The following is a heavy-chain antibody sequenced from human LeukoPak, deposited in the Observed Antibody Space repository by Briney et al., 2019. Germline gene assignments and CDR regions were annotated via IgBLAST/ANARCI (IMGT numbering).Heavy chain of an antibody. CDR1: GFTFSSYA. CDR2: ISYDGSNK. D-gene: IGHD6-19*01. V-gene: IGHV3-30-3*01. Sequence: GGSLRLSCAASGFTFSSYAMHWVRQAPGKGLGWVAVISYDGSNKYYADSVKGRFTISRDKSKNTLYLQMNRLRSEDTPVYYCARAPGSGRTHFDYWGQGTLVTVSS. J-gene: IGHJ4*02. CDR3: ARAPGSGRTHFDY.